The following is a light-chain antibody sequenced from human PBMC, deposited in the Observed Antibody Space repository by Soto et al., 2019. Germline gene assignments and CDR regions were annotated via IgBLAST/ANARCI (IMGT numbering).Light chain of an antibody. J-gene: IGLJ2*01. CDR1: SRDVGNYNY. V-gene: IGLV2-14*03. Sequence: QSALTQPASVSGSLGQSITISCTGTSRDVGNYNYVSWYQHHTGRAPKLVIYDVNNRPAGISNRFSGSKSDNTASLIIFGLQAEDEADYYCSSYTSSSNLIFGGGTKPTVL. CDR2: DVN. CDR3: SSYTSSSNLI.